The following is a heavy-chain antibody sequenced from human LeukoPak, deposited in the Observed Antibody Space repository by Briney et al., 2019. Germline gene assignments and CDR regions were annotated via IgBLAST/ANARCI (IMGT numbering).Heavy chain of an antibody. Sequence: GGSLRLSCTASGFTFSTYCMHWVRQPPWKGLVWVSQICTDGTTIKYADSVKGRFTTSRDNAKNTLYLQMNSLRVEDTAVYYCVRGVPVTPGIDYWGQGTLVTVSS. J-gene: IGHJ4*02. CDR1: GFTFSTYC. CDR2: ICTDGTTI. CDR3: VRGVPVTPGIDY. D-gene: IGHD2-2*01. V-gene: IGHV3-74*01.